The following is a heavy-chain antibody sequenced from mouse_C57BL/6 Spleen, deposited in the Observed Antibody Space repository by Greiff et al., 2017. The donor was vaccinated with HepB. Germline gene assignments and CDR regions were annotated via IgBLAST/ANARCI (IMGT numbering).Heavy chain of an antibody. D-gene: IGHD1-1*01. J-gene: IGHJ1*03. CDR2: IYPGDGDT. V-gene: IGHV1-80*01. CDR1: GYAFSSYW. Sequence: VQLKESGAELVKPGASVKISCKASGYAFSSYWMNWVKQRPGKGLEWIGQIYPGDGDTNYNGKFKGKATLTADKSSSTAYMQLSSLTSEDSAVYFCARTVVATDWYFDVWGTGTTVTVSS. CDR3: ARTVVATDWYFDV.